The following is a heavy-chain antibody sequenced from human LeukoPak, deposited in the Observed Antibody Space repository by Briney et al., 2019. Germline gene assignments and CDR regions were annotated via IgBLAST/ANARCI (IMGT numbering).Heavy chain of an antibody. D-gene: IGHD6-19*01. J-gene: IGHJ5*02. Sequence: SETLSLTCTVSLGSIRSYDYHWTLIRQPPGKGLEWIGSIYYSGSTYYNPSLKSRVAISVDTSKNQFSLKLSSVTAADTAVYYCARLPTSSGWYWFDPWGQGTLVTVSS. CDR3: ARLPTSSGWYWFDP. V-gene: IGHV4-39*01. CDR1: LGSIRSYDYH. CDR2: IYYSGST.